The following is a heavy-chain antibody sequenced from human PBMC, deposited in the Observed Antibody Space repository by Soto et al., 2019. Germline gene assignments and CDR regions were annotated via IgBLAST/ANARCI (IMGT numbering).Heavy chain of an antibody. V-gene: IGHV3-21*01. CDR1: GFTFSSYS. Sequence: GGSLRLSCSASGFTFSSYSMNWVRQAPGKGLEWVSSISSSSSYIYYADSVKGRFTISRDNAKNSLYLQMNSLRAEDTAVYYCARDGRVAAHSAHYYYYYGMDVWGQGTTVTVSS. CDR2: ISSSSSYI. J-gene: IGHJ6*02. CDR3: ARDGRVAAHSAHYYYYYGMDV. D-gene: IGHD6-6*01.